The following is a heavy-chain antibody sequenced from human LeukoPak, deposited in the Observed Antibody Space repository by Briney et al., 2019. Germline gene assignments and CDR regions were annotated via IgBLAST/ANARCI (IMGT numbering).Heavy chain of an antibody. Sequence: QPGGSLRLSCADSGFTFSSYAMSWVRQAPGKGLEWVSAISGSGGSTYYADSAKGRFTISRGNSQNTLYMQMNSLRAEDTAVYYCAKDGYYYDSSGYYLVFDYWGQGTLVTVSS. CDR3: AKDGYYYDSSGYYLVFDY. V-gene: IGHV3-23*01. J-gene: IGHJ4*02. D-gene: IGHD3-22*01. CDR2: ISGSGGST. CDR1: GFTFSSYA.